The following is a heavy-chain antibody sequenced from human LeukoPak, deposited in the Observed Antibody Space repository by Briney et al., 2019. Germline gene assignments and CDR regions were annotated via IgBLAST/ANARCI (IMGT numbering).Heavy chain of an antibody. Sequence: GGSLRLSCAASGFTFSSYAMHWVRQAPGKGLEWVAVISYDGSNKYYADSVKGRFTISRDNSKNTLYLQMNSLGAEDTAVYYCARDTYYYDSSGYMIDYWGQGTLVTVSS. J-gene: IGHJ4*02. CDR1: GFTFSSYA. V-gene: IGHV3-30-3*01. D-gene: IGHD3-22*01. CDR2: ISYDGSNK. CDR3: ARDTYYYDSSGYMIDY.